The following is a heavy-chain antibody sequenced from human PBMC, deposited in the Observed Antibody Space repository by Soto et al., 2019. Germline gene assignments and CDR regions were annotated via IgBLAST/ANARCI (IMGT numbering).Heavy chain of an antibody. V-gene: IGHV4-4*02. D-gene: IGHD3-16*01. CDR3: ATQTISYTWGV. CDR2: LHHDGTT. Sequence: QVQLQESGPGLVKPSETLSLTCAVSGGPITTTTWWAWVRLPPGKGLEWIGELHHDGTTNYNPSLERRITMSLDKSNNRFSLKLTSVTAADTAIYYCATQTISYTWGVWGRGTTVTVSS. CDR1: GGPITTTTW. J-gene: IGHJ6*02.